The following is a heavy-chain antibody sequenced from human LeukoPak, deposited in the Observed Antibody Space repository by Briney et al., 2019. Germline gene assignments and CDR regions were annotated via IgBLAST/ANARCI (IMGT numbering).Heavy chain of an antibody. D-gene: IGHD3-3*01. CDR1: GGTFSSYA. V-gene: IGHV1-69*04. CDR3: ARVLEKVDSHINGGDWFDP. CDR2: IIPILGIA. J-gene: IGHJ5*02. Sequence: SVKVSCKASGGTFSSYAISWVRQAPGQGLEWMGRIIPILGIANYAQKFQGRVTITADKSTSTAYMELSSLRSEDTAVYYCARVLEKVDSHINGGDWFDPWGQGTLVTVSS.